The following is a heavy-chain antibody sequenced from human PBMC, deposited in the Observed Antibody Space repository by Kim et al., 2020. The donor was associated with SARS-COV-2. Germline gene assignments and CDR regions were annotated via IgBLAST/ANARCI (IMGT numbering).Heavy chain of an antibody. CDR3: ARGQPLDY. V-gene: IGHV4-31*02. CDR2: YSGNS. J-gene: IGHJ4*02. Sequence: YSGNSNYSPSLRSRVSRSLQTSENQFSLGLTSVTAADTAVYYCARGQPLDYWGQGILVTVSS.